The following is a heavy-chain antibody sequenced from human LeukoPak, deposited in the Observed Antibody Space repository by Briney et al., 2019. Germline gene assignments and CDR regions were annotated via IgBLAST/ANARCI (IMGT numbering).Heavy chain of an antibody. CDR3: AREGQICSGGSCPVDY. J-gene: IGHJ4*02. CDR2: IKQDGSEK. D-gene: IGHD2-15*01. CDR1: GFTFSSYG. V-gene: IGHV3-7*01. Sequence: PGGSLRLSCAASGFTFSSYGMHWVRQAPGKGLEWVANIKQDGSEKYYVDSVKGRFTVSRDNAKNSLYLQMNSLRAEDTAVYYCAREGQICSGGSCPVDYWGQGTLVTVSS.